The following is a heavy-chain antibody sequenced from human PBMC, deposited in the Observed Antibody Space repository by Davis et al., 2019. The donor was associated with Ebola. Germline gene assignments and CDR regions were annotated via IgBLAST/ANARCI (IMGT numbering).Heavy chain of an antibody. CDR3: ARESRDIVVVVAANPGYFDL. J-gene: IGHJ2*01. V-gene: IGHV4-59*12. CDR1: GGSISSYY. Sequence: SETLSLTCTVSGGSISSYYWSWIRQPPGKGLEWIGYIYYSGSTNYNPSLKSRVTISVDKSKNQFSLKLSSVTAADTAVYYCARESRDIVVVVAANPGYFDLWGRGTLVTVSS. D-gene: IGHD2-15*01. CDR2: IYYSGST.